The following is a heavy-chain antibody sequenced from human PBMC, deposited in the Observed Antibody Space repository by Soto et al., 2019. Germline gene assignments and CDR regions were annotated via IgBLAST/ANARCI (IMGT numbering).Heavy chain of an antibody. CDR2: ISSNGGST. V-gene: IGHV3-64*01. J-gene: IGHJ6*02. CDR1: GFTFSSYA. D-gene: IGHD6-13*01. Sequence: GGSLRLSCAASGFTFSSYAMHWVRQAPGKGLEYVSAISSNGGSTYYANSVKGRFTISRDNSKNTLYLQMGSLRAEDMAVYYCARRVSSSWPPPSGYYYYGMDVWGQGTTVTVSS. CDR3: ARRVSSSWPPPSGYYYYGMDV.